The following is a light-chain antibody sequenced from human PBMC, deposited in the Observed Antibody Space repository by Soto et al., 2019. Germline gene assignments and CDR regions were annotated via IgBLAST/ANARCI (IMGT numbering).Light chain of an antibody. CDR3: QQYGSSPA. CDR2: GAS. CDR1: QSVSSSY. Sequence: EIVVTKSPGALSLSPGERATLSCRASQSVSSSYLAWYQQKPGQAPRLLIYGASSRATGIPDRFSGSGSGTDFTLTISRLEPEDLAVYYCQQYGSSPAFGQGTRLENK. V-gene: IGKV3-20*01. J-gene: IGKJ5*01.